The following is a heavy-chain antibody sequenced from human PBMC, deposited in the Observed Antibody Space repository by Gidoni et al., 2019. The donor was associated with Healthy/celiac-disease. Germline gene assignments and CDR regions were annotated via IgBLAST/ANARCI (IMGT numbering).Heavy chain of an antibody. CDR3: ARAPGGYYDSSGYFDY. Sequence: EVQLVETGGGLIQPGGPLRRSCAAAGVTASSNYMSWVRQAPGKGLEWVSVIYGGGSTSYADSVKGRFTISRDNSKNTLYLQMNSLRAEDTAVYYCARAPGGYYDSSGYFDYWGQGTLVTVSS. V-gene: IGHV3-53*02. J-gene: IGHJ4*02. D-gene: IGHD3-22*01. CDR2: IYGGGST. CDR1: GVTASSNY.